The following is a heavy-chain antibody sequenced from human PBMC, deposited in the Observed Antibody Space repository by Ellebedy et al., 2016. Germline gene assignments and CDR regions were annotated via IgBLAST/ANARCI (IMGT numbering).Heavy chain of an antibody. D-gene: IGHD5-24*01. CDR1: GGTFSSYA. V-gene: IGHV1-69*04. J-gene: IGHJ4*02. CDR3: ARDHGGGYSLFDY. CDR2: IIPILGIA. Sequence: ASVKVSCKASGGTFSSYAISWVRQAPGQGLEWMGRIIPILGIANYAQKFQGRVTITADKSTSTAYMELSSLRSEDTAVYYCARDHGGGYSLFDYWGQGTLVTVSS.